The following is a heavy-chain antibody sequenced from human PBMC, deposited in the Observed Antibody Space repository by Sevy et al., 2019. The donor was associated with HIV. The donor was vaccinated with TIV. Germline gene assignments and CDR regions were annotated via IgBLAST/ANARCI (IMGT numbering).Heavy chain of an antibody. CDR2: ISGSSNYI. V-gene: IGHV3-21*06. J-gene: IGHJ4*02. CDR3: AGGPPDGSYDYFDY. Sequence: GGSLRLSCAASAFTFSSYNMNWVRQAPGKGLEWVSCISGSSNYIYYAESLKGRFIISRDNAKNTLYLQMNSLRADETAVYYCAGGPPDGSYDYFDYWGQGTLVTVSS. D-gene: IGHD1-26*01. CDR1: AFTFSSYN.